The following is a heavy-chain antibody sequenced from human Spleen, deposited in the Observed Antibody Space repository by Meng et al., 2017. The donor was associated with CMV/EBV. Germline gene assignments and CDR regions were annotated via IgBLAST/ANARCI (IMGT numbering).Heavy chain of an antibody. Sequence: GESLKISCAASGFSFNTFAIHWVRQAPGKGLEWVALISHDGSGKHYADSVKGRFTISRDNSKNTLYLQMNTLRVDDTAVYYCARLGGDHLAFDYWGQGALVTVSS. CDR3: ARLGGDHLAFDY. CDR1: GFSFNTFA. D-gene: IGHD3-16*01. J-gene: IGHJ4*02. V-gene: IGHV3-30*04. CDR2: ISHDGSGK.